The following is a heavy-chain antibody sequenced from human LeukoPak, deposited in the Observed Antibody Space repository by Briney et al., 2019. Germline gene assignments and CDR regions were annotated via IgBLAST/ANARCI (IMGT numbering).Heavy chain of an antibody. V-gene: IGHV1-2*06. CDR2: INPNSGGT. J-gene: IGHJ4*02. CDR1: XXTFTGYX. CDR3: AREGPRLVAATLY. Sequence: ASVXXXXXXXXXTFTGYXXXXVRQAXGQGXXXXGRINPNSGGTNYAQKFQGRVTINRDTSISTAYMELSRLRSDDTAVYYCAREGPRLVAATLYWGQGTLVTVSS. D-gene: IGHD2-15*01.